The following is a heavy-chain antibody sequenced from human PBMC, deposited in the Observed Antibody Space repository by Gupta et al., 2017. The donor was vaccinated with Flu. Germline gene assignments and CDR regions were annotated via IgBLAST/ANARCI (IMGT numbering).Heavy chain of an antibody. V-gene: IGHV3-13*01. CDR3: VRDNYYYMDV. J-gene: IGHJ6*03. Sequence: EMQLVESGGGLVQPGGSLRLSCAASGFTFRTYDLHWVRQFAVKGLEWVSAIDSAGDTYYADSVKGRFTVSRENDKNSLYLQMNRLRAGDTAVYSCVRDNYYYMDVWGKGTTVTVSS. CDR2: IDSAGDT. CDR1: GFTFRTYD.